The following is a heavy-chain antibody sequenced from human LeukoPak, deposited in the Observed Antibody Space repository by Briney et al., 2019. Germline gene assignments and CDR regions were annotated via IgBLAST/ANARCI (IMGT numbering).Heavy chain of an antibody. J-gene: IGHJ5*02. Sequence: SETLSLTCTVSGDPISSGGYYWNWIRQPPGKGLEWIGYIYHSGITNYNPSLKSRVTISVDTSKNQFSLKLSSVTAADTAVYYCASRPYSYGWFDPWGQGTLVTVSS. V-gene: IGHV4-30-2*01. D-gene: IGHD5-18*01. CDR3: ASRPYSYGWFDP. CDR2: IYHSGIT. CDR1: GDPISSGGYY.